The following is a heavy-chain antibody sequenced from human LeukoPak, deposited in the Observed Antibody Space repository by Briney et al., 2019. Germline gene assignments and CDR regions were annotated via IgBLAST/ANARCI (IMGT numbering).Heavy chain of an antibody. CDR1: GGSFSGYY. V-gene: IGHV4-34*01. Sequence: SETLSLTCAVYGGSFSGYYWSWIRQPPGKGLEWIGEINHSGSTNYNPSLKSRVTMSVDTSKNQFSLKLSSVTAADTAVYYCARGSYQLLWGVGGKNWFDPWGQGTLVTVSS. CDR3: ARGSYQLLWGVGGKNWFDP. D-gene: IGHD2-2*01. CDR2: INHSGST. J-gene: IGHJ5*02.